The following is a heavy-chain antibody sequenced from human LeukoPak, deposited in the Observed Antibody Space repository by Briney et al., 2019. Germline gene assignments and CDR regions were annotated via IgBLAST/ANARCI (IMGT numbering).Heavy chain of an antibody. D-gene: IGHD3-22*01. CDR3: ARETRESSGYYLN. Sequence: GGSLRLSCAASGFTFSSYWMNWVRQAPGKGLEWVSYISSSSSYIYYADSVKGRFTISRDNAKNSLYLQMNSLRAEDTAVYYCARETRESSGYYLNWGQGTLVTVSS. CDR1: GFTFSSYW. CDR2: ISSSSSYI. J-gene: IGHJ4*02. V-gene: IGHV3-21*01.